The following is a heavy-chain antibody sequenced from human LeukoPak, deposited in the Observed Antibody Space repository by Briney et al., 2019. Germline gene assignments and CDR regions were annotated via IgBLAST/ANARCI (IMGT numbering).Heavy chain of an antibody. CDR2: INPNSGGT. J-gene: IGHJ4*02. V-gene: IGHV1-2*02. Sequence: GASVKVSCKASGYTFTGYYMHWVRQAPGQGLEWMGWINPNSGGTNYAQKFQGRVTMTRDTSISTAYMELSRLRSDDTAAYYCARASQLRFLEWLFDHWGQGTLVTVSS. CDR3: ARASQLRFLEWLFDH. D-gene: IGHD3-3*01. CDR1: GYTFTGYY.